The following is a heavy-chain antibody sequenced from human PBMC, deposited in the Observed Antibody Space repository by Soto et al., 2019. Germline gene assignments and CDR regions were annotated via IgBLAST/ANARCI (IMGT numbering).Heavy chain of an antibody. J-gene: IGHJ5*02. Sequence: SETLSLTCTVSGGSISSGDYYWSWIRQVPGKGQEWIGHIYVTGAVDYNPSLRDRITISQDTSERQFSLNLRLVTAADTAVYYCARLRIATNNYKWFDPWGQGTLVTVSS. D-gene: IGHD2-21*01. CDR3: ARLRIATNNYKWFDP. CDR2: IYVTGAV. CDR1: GGSISSGDYY. V-gene: IGHV4-31*03.